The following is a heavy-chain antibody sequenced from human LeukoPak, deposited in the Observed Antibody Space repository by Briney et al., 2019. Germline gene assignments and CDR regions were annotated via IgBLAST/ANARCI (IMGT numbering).Heavy chain of an antibody. CDR2: ISAYNGNT. CDR3: ARDQMGFYYDSSGYVELFDY. Sequence: ASVKVSCKASGYTFTSYGISWVRQAPGQGLEWMGWISAYNGNTNYAQKLQGRVTMTTDTSTSTAYMELRSLRSDDTAVYYCARDQMGFYYDSSGYVELFDYWGQGTPVTVSS. V-gene: IGHV1-18*01. D-gene: IGHD3-22*01. J-gene: IGHJ4*02. CDR1: GYTFTSYG.